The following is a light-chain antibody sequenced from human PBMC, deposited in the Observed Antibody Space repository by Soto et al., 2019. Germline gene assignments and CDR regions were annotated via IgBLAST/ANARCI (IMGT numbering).Light chain of an antibody. V-gene: IGLV2-14*01. J-gene: IGLJ3*02. Sequence: QSALTQPASVSGSPGQSITISCTGTSSDVGRYNFVSWYQQHPGKAPKLMISDVNHRPSGVSNRFSGSKSGNMASLTISGLQAEDEADYYCFSYTTSNTWVFGGGTKVTVL. CDR1: SSDVGRYNF. CDR3: FSYTTSNTWV. CDR2: DVN.